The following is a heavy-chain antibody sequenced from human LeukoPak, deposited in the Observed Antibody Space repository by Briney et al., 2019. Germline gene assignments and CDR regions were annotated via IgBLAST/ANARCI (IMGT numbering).Heavy chain of an antibody. CDR2: ISGSGGST. J-gene: IGHJ4*02. CDR1: GFTFSSYA. Sequence: GGSLRLSCAASGFTFSSYAMSWVRQAPGKGLEWVSAISGSGGSTYYADSVKGRFTISRDNSKNTLYLQMNSLRAEDTAVYYCAKQRNRYCSSTSCYANYFDYWGQGTLVTVSS. V-gene: IGHV3-23*01. D-gene: IGHD2-2*01. CDR3: AKQRNRYCSSTSCYANYFDY.